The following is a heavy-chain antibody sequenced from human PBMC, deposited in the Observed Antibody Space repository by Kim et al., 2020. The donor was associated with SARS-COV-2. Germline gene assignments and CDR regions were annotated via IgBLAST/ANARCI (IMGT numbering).Heavy chain of an antibody. CDR3: STRIHAHFDY. J-gene: IGHJ4*02. Sequence: GGSLRLSCAASGFIFSSYTMNWVRQAPGKGLEWVSAISDDVHDTDYADSVKGRFTISRDNSKNTVYLQMNSLRAEDTAIYYCSTRIHAHFDYWGQGTLVTVSS. V-gene: IGHV3-23*01. CDR1: GFIFSSYT. D-gene: IGHD5-18*01. CDR2: ISDDVHDT.